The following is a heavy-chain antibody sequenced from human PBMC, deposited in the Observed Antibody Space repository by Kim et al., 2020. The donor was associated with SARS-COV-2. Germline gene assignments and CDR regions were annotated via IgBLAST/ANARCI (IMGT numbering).Heavy chain of an antibody. V-gene: IGHV1-69*13. CDR3: ARDHYDSSGYLWGIFDY. D-gene: IGHD3-22*01. CDR1: GGTFSSYA. Sequence: SVKVSCKASGGTFSSYAISWVRQAPGQGLEWMGGIIPIFGTANYAQKFQGRVTITADESTSTAYMELSSLRSEDTAVYYCARDHYDSSGYLWGIFDYWGQGTLVTVSS. J-gene: IGHJ4*02. CDR2: IIPIFGTA.